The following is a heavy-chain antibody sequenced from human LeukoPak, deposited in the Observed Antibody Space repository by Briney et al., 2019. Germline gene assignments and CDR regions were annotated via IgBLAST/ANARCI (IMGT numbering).Heavy chain of an antibody. Sequence: PSETLSLTCAVYGGSFSGYYWSWIRQPPGKGLEWIGEINHSGSTNYNPSLKSRVTISVDTSKNQFSLQLNSVTPEDTAVYYCARAQRGLFDYWGQGTLVTVSS. CDR3: ARAQRGLFDY. CDR2: INHSGST. J-gene: IGHJ4*02. CDR1: GGSFSGYY. V-gene: IGHV4-34*01.